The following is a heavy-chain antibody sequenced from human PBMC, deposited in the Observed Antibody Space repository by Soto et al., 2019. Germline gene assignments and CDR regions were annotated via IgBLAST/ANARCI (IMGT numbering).Heavy chain of an antibody. D-gene: IGHD3-22*01. J-gene: IGHJ4*02. CDR1: GFTFSSYG. CDR3: VGGYYFGDY. CDR2: IPSDGSNK. Sequence: QVQLVESGGGVVQPGRSLRLSCAASGFTFSSYGMHWVRQAPGKGLEWVAVIPSDGSNKYYADSVKGRFTISRDNSKNTLYLQMNSLRAEDTAVYYCVGGYYFGDYWGQGTLVTVSS. V-gene: IGHV3-30*03.